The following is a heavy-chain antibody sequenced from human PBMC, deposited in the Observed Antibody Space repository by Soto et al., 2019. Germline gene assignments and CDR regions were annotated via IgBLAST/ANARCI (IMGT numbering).Heavy chain of an antibody. V-gene: IGHV1-69*13. Sequence: VASVKVSCKASGGTFSSYAISWVRQAPGQGLEWMGGIIPIFGTANYAQKFQGRVTITADESTSTAYMELSSLRSEDTAVYYCARSSIYDSSGYLFDYWGQGTLVTVSS. CDR3: ARSSIYDSSGYLFDY. CDR1: GGTFSSYA. D-gene: IGHD3-22*01. CDR2: IIPIFGTA. J-gene: IGHJ4*02.